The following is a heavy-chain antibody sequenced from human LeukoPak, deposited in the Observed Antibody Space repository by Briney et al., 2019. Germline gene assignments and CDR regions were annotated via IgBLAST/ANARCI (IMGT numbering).Heavy chain of an antibody. CDR1: GGSFGGYY. J-gene: IGHJ5*02. Sequence: SETLSLTCAVYGGSFGGYYWSWIRQPPGKGLEWIGEINHSGSTYYNPSLKSRVTISLDTSKSQFSLKLTSVTAADTAVYYCARKQGGQLVNTRRWFDPWGQGTLVTVSS. CDR3: ARKQGGQLVNTRRWFDP. D-gene: IGHD6-13*01. CDR2: INHSGST. V-gene: IGHV4-34*01.